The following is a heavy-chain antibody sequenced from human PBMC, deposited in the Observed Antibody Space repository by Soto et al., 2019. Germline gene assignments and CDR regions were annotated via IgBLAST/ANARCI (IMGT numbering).Heavy chain of an antibody. J-gene: IGHJ2*01. V-gene: IGHV3-15*01. CDR1: GFTFSNAW. CDR2: LKSKTDGGTT. Sequence: EVPVVESGGGLVKPGGSLRLSCAASGFTFSNAWMSWVRQAPVKGLEWVARLKSKTDGGTTDYAAPVKGRFIISRDDSKTALYLQVNSLKTEDTAVYYCSTSANYYDTRRYRGYFDVWGRGTLVTVSS. D-gene: IGHD3-22*01. CDR3: STSANYYDTRRYRGYFDV.